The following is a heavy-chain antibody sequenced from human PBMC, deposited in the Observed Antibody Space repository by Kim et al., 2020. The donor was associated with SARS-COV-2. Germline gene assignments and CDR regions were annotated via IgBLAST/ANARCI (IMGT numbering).Heavy chain of an antibody. J-gene: IGHJ4*02. CDR2: K. Sequence: KDYVESVKGRFTISRDNAKNSLYLQMNSLRAEDTAVYYCARGDYGDPFDYWGQGTLVTVSS. V-gene: IGHV3-7*04. CDR3: ARGDYGDPFDY. D-gene: IGHD4-17*01.